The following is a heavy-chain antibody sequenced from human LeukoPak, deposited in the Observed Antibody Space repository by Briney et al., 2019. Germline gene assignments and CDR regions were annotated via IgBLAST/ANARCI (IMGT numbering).Heavy chain of an antibody. V-gene: IGHV4-38-2*01. Sequence: SETLSLTCAVSGYSISSGYYWGWIRQPPGKGLEWIGSIYHSGSTYYNPSLKSRVTISVDTSKNRFSLKLSSVTAADTAVFYCARHFRGYGARWFDPWGQGTLVTVSS. J-gene: IGHJ5*02. CDR2: IYHSGST. CDR1: GYSISSGYY. D-gene: IGHD5-18*01. CDR3: ARHFRGYGARWFDP.